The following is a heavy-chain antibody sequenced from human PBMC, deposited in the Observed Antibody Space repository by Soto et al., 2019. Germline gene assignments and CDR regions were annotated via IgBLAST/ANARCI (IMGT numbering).Heavy chain of an antibody. Sequence: EVQLVESGGGLVQPGGSLRLSCAASGFTVSNNYMRWVRQAPGKGLEWVSLIYSGGATYYADSVKGRFTIARDNSKNTLYLQLASLRAEDTAVYYCARDGTYNWVGGQGILVTVSS. CDR2: IYSGGAT. CDR3: ARDGTYNWV. V-gene: IGHV3-66*01. CDR1: GFTVSNNY. J-gene: IGHJ4*02. D-gene: IGHD1-1*01.